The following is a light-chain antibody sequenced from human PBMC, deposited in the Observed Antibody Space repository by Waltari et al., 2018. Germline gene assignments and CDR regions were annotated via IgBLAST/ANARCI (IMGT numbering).Light chain of an antibody. J-gene: IGLJ3*02. CDR1: DSNIASFG. CDR3: QSYDNSLRGSVL. V-gene: IGLV1-40*01. CDR2: ENT. Sequence: QSVLTQAPSVSGAPGQRVTISCTAGDSNIASFGFNWYQHLPGRVPKLLIYENTNRPSGVPDRFSGSKSGTSASRAIEGLQPEDEGDYYYQSYDNSLRGSVLFGGGTKVTV.